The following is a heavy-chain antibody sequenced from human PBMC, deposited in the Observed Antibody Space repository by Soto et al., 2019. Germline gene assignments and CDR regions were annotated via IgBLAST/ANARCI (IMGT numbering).Heavy chain of an antibody. V-gene: IGHV3-23*01. Sequence: EVQLLESGGGLVQPGGSLRLSCAASGFTFSSYAMSWVRQAPGKGLEWVSAISGSGGSTYYADSVKGRFTISRDNSKNTLHLQMNSLRAEDTAVYYCAKDRSGDYGGLDAFDIWGQGTMVTVSS. CDR1: GFTFSSYA. CDR2: ISGSGGST. CDR3: AKDRSGDYGGLDAFDI. J-gene: IGHJ3*02. D-gene: IGHD4-17*01.